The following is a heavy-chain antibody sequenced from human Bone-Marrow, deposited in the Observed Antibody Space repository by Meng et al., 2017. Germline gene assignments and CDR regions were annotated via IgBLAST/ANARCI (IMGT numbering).Heavy chain of an antibody. Sequence: QIQLVESGGGVVQPGGSLRLSCATSGFTFTDYAMHWVRQAPGKGPQWVAIVSHDGNSGCYADSVKGRFSVSRDNSKNTLHLQMNSLRAEDTAVYYCAKDIYTSSWYMGSWGQGTLVTVSS. CDR2: VSHDGNSG. CDR1: GFTFTDYA. CDR3: AKDIYTSSWYMGS. J-gene: IGHJ5*02. D-gene: IGHD6-13*01. V-gene: IGHV3-30-3*01.